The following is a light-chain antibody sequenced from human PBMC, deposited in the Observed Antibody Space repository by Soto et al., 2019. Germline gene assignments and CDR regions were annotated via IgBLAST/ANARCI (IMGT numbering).Light chain of an antibody. CDR1: QSVSSY. CDR2: DAS. CDR3: QQRSNWPIT. V-gene: IGKV3-11*01. Sequence: EIVLTQSPATLSLSPGERATLSCRASQSVSSYLAWYQQKPGQAPRLLIYDASNRATGIPARFSGSGSGTDFTLTIGSREPEDFAVYYCQQRSNWPITFGQGTRLEIK. J-gene: IGKJ5*01.